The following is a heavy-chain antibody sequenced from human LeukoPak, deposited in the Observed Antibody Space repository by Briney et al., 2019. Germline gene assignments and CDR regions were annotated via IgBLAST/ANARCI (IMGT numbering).Heavy chain of an antibody. J-gene: IGHJ5*02. Sequence: GGSLRLSCAASGFTFSSYGMHWVRQAPGKGLEWVAFIRHDGSNKYYADSVKGRFTISRDNSKNTLYLQMNSLRAEDTAVYYCAKLASRTAAGILVSTWGQGTLVTVSS. CDR2: IRHDGSNK. CDR1: GFTFSSYG. D-gene: IGHD6-13*01. V-gene: IGHV3-30*02. CDR3: AKLASRTAAGILVST.